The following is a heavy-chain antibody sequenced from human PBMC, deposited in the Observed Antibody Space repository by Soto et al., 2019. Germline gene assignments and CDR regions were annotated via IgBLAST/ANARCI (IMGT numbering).Heavy chain of an antibody. Sequence: GGSLRLSCAASGFTFSSYGMHWVRQAPGKGLEWVAVISYDGSNKYYADSVKGRFTISRDNSKNTLYLQMNSLRAEDTAVYYYAKDGGEVAFDIWGQGTMVTVSS. CDR3: AKDGGEVAFDI. CDR1: GFTFSSYG. D-gene: IGHD3-10*01. CDR2: ISYDGSNK. V-gene: IGHV3-30*18. J-gene: IGHJ3*02.